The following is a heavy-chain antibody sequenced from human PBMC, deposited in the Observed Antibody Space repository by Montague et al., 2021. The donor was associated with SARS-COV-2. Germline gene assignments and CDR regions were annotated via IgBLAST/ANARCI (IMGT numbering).Heavy chain of an antibody. CDR2: IKQDGSEK. CDR3: ARKTGGGY. V-gene: IGHV3-7*03. J-gene: IGHJ4*02. Sequence: SCRLSFSAYGFSFSSYWMRWVRHAPGKGLEWVANIKQDGSEKYYVDSVKGRFTLSRDNAKNSLYLQMNSLRAEDTAVYYCARKTGGGYWGQGTLVTVSS. D-gene: IGHD3-16*01. CDR1: GFSFSSYW.